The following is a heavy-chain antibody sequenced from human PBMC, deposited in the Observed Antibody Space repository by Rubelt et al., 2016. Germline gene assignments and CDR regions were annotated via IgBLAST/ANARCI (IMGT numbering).Heavy chain of an antibody. J-gene: IGHJ4*02. CDR1: GFTFSSSY. V-gene: IGHV3-23*01. D-gene: IGHD3-10*01. CDR3: AKINYNTWYGDFDY. Sequence: GGGVVQPGGSLRLSCAASGFTFSSSYMSWFRQAPGKGLEWVSVISGSGGSTYYADSVKGRLTISRDNSKNTLYLEMNSLRAEDTAVYYCAKINYNTWYGDFDYWGQGTLVTVSS. CDR2: ISGSGGST.